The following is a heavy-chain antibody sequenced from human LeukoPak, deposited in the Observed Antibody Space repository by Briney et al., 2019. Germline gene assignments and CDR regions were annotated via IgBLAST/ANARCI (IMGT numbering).Heavy chain of an antibody. Sequence: GGSLRLSCAASGFTSSSYTMNWVRQAPGKGLEWVSSISSSSNYIYYADSVKGRFTISRDNAKNSLYLQMNSLRAEDTAVYYCGRAGRDYGDYGVVDYWGQGTLVTVSS. CDR3: GRAGRDYGDYGVVDY. CDR1: GFTSSSYT. D-gene: IGHD4-17*01. J-gene: IGHJ4*02. V-gene: IGHV3-21*01. CDR2: ISSSSNYI.